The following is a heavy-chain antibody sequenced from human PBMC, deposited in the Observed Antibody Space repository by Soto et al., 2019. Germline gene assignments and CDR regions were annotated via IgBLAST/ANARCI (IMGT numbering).Heavy chain of an antibody. J-gene: IGHJ4*02. CDR2: IYYSGST. D-gene: IGHD6-19*01. V-gene: IGHV4-39*01. CDR1: GGSISSSSYY. Sequence: SETLSLTCTVSGGSISSSSYYWGWIRQPPGKGLEWIGSIYYSGSTYYSPSLKSRVTISVDTSKNQFSLKLSSVTAADTAVYYCASLYSSGWYVDYWGQGTLVTVSS. CDR3: ASLYSSGWYVDY.